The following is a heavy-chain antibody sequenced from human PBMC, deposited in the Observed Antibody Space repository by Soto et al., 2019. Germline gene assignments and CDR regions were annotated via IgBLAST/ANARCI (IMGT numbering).Heavy chain of an antibody. Sequence: GGALRVSCTASGFIFSDSWMTWGRQVPGKGLEWVANIKQDESEKHYVDSVKGRFTISRDNAKNSLYLHMNSLRAEDTAVYHCAKYSGSYGIENWGQGP. J-gene: IGHJ4*02. V-gene: IGHV3-7*01. CDR3: AKYSGSYGIEN. CDR2: IKQDESEK. D-gene: IGHD1-26*01. CDR1: GFIFSDSW.